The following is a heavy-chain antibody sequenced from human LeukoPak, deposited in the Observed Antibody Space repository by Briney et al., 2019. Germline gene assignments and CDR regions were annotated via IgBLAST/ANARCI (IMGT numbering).Heavy chain of an antibody. J-gene: IGHJ4*02. Sequence: PGGSLRLSCAASGFTFSSYAMHWVRQAPGKGLEWVAVISYDGSNKYYADSVKGRFTISRDNSKNTLYRQMNSLRAEDTAVYYCARGDGYNDYWGQGTLVTVSS. CDR1: GFTFSSYA. D-gene: IGHD5-24*01. V-gene: IGHV3-30-3*01. CDR3: ARGDGYNDY. CDR2: ISYDGSNK.